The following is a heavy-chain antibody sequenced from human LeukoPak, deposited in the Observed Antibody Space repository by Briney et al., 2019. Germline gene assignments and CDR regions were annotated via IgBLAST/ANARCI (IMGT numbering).Heavy chain of an antibody. CDR1: GYSISSGYY. CDR3: ANGRVVVVPAAGGFDS. Sequence: SETLSLTCTVSGYSISSGYYWGWIRQPPGKGLEWIGSIYHNGSTNYNPSLKNRVTISVDKSNNQFSLKLSSLTAADRAVYYCANGRVVVVPAAGGFDSWGQGTLVTVSS. CDR2: IYHNGST. D-gene: IGHD2-2*01. V-gene: IGHV4-38-2*02. J-gene: IGHJ4*02.